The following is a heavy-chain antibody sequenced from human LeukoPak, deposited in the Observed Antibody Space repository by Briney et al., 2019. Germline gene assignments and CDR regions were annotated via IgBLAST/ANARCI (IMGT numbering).Heavy chain of an antibody. Sequence: SETLSLTCTVSSGSISTSNYYWGWVRQPPGKALEWIGNIFYSGSTYYNPSLKSRVTISVDTSKNLFSLKLNSVTAADTAVYYCARSEGWLRPYYFDYWGQGTLVTVSS. CDR2: IFYSGST. V-gene: IGHV4-39*07. D-gene: IGHD3-9*01. J-gene: IGHJ4*02. CDR1: SGSISTSNYY. CDR3: ARSEGWLRPYYFDY.